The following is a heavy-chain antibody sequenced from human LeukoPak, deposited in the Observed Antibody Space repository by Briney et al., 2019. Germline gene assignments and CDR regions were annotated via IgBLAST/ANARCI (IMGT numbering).Heavy chain of an antibody. D-gene: IGHD2-15*01. Sequence: GASVKVSCKASGYTFTGYYMHWVRQAPGQGLEWMGWINPNSGGTNYAQKFQGRVTMTRDTSISTAYMELSRLSADDTAVYYCARDATLQRGVVAATGFGYWGQGTLVTVSS. CDR3: ARDATLQRGVVAATGFGY. V-gene: IGHV1-2*02. CDR1: GYTFTGYY. J-gene: IGHJ4*02. CDR2: INPNSGGT.